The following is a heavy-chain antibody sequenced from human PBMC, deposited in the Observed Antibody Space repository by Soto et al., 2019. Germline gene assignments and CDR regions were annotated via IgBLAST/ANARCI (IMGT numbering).Heavy chain of an antibody. D-gene: IGHD6-13*01. V-gene: IGHV2-5*02. Sequence: QITLKESGPTLVKPTQTLTLTCTFSGFSLSTSGVGVGWIRQPPGKALEWLALIYWDDDKRYSPSLKSRLTITKDTSKNQVVLTMTNMDPVDTATYYCALTPLAAARPNWFDPWGQGTLVTVSS. J-gene: IGHJ5*02. CDR1: GFSLSTSGVG. CDR3: ALTPLAAARPNWFDP. CDR2: IYWDDDK.